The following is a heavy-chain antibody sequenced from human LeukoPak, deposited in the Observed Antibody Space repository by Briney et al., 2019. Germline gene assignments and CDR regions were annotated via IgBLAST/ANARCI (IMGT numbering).Heavy chain of an antibody. CDR1: GGSFSGYY. Sequence: SETLSLTCAVYGGSFSGYYWSWIRQPPGKGLEWIGEINHSGGTNYNPSLKSRVTISVDTSKNQFSLKLSSVTAADTAVYYCARGPGSSSWYYFDYWGQGTLVTVSS. CDR2: INHSGGT. D-gene: IGHD6-13*01. J-gene: IGHJ4*02. V-gene: IGHV4-34*01. CDR3: ARGPGSSSWYYFDY.